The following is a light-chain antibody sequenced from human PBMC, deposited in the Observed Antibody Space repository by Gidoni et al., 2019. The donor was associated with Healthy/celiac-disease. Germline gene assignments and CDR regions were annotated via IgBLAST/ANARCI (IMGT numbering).Light chain of an antibody. Sequence: DIVMTQSPASLSASLGERATITCKSSQSVLYSSNNKNNLAWYQQKPGQPPKLLIYWASTREYGVPERFSGSGSGTDFTLTISSLQAEDVAVYYCQQYCSTPGTFGQGTKVEIK. CDR1: QSVLYSSNNKNN. CDR2: WAS. V-gene: IGKV4-1*01. J-gene: IGKJ1*01. CDR3: QQYCSTPGT.